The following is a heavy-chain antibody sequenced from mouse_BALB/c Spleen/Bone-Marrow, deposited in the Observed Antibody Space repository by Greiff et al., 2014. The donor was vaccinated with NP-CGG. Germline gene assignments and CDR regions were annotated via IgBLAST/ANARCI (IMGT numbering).Heavy chain of an antibody. CDR3: TRDGVGGAMDY. CDR2: IHPNSGNT. D-gene: IGHD2-3*01. J-gene: IGHJ4*01. Sequence: QVQLQQSGSVLVRPGDSVKLSCKASGYTFTSTWINWAKQRPGQGLEWIGEIHPNSGNTKYNEKLKGKATLTADTSSSTAYVDLSRLTSEDSAVYYCTRDGVGGAMDYWGQGTSVTVSS. V-gene: IGHV1S130*01. CDR1: GYTFTSTW.